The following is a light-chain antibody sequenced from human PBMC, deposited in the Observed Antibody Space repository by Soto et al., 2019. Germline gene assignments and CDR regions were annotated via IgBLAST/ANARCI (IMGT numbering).Light chain of an antibody. J-gene: IGKJ4*01. Sequence: DIQMTQSPSSVSASVGDRVFITCRASQDISNWLDWYQQKPGKAPKHLIYATSRLQSGVPSRFSGSTSGTDFTLTISSLQPEDFATCYCQQADSFPLPFGGWTKVELK. CDR1: QDISNW. V-gene: IGKV1D-12*01. CDR2: ATS. CDR3: QQADSFPLP.